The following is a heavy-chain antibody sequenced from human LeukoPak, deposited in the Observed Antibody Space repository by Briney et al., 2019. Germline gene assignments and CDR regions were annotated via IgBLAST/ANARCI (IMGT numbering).Heavy chain of an antibody. CDR1: GYTFTSYD. CDR2: MNPNSGNT. D-gene: IGHD3-22*01. Sequence: EASVKVSCKASGYTFTSYDINWVRQATGQGLEWMGWMNPNSGNTGYAQKFQGRVTMTRNTSISTAYMELSSLRSEDTAVYYCARARMIHNGDWFDPWGQGTLVTVSS. J-gene: IGHJ5*02. V-gene: IGHV1-8*01. CDR3: ARARMIHNGDWFDP.